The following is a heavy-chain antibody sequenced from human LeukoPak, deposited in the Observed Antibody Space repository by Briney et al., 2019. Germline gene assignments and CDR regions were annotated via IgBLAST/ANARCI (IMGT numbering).Heavy chain of an antibody. J-gene: IGHJ6*03. V-gene: IGHV4-4*07. CDR3: ARVRGVNPHYYYYYMDV. Sequence: SETLSLTCTVSGGSISSYYWSWIRQPAGKGLEWIGRIYTSGSITYNPSLKSRVSMSVDTSKNQFSLKLSSVTAADTAVYYCARVRGVNPHYYYYYMDVWGKGTTVTVSS. CDR1: GGSISSYY. D-gene: IGHD3-10*01. CDR2: IYTSGSI.